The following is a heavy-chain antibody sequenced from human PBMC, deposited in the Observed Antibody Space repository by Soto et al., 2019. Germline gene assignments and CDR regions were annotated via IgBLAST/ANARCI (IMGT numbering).Heavy chain of an antibody. V-gene: IGHV4-39*01. J-gene: IGHJ4*02. CDR3: ARHKRITVVGVAPIRVIFDY. CDR1: CGSMGSSSYY. D-gene: IGHD3-3*01. Sequence: QVPLQESGPGLVKPSETLSLDCSVFCGSMGSSSYYWAWIRQPLGKGLEWIGGMDYSGIAYYNSSLKSPVIISVYTSKNKFSLKLNSVTAADTAVYYCARHKRITVVGVAPIRVIFDYCCKGDMVTVSA. CDR2: MDYSGIA.